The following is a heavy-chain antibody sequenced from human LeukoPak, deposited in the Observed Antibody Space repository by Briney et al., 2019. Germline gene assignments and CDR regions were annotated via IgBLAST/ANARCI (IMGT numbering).Heavy chain of an antibody. J-gene: IGHJ4*02. CDR3: ARDEGSSWYFDY. CDR2: INPNSGGT. V-gene: IGHV1-2*02. D-gene: IGHD6-13*01. CDR1: GYAFTGYY. Sequence: GASVKVSCKASGYAFTGYYMHWVRQAPGQGPEWMGWINPNSGGTNYAQKFQGRVTMTRDTSISTAYMELSRLRSDDTAVYYCARDEGSSWYFDYWGQGTLVTVSS.